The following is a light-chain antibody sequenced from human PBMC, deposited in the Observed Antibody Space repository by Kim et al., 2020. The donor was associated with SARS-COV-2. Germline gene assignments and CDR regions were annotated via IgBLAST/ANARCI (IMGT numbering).Light chain of an antibody. Sequence: ALTQPASVSGSPGQSITVSCTGTSSDIGGPNYASWYQQLPDKAPKLILYDVTNRPSGVSDRFSGSKSGNTASLTISGLQPDDEADYYCSSYTSASALVFGTGTKVTVL. V-gene: IGLV2-14*03. J-gene: IGLJ1*01. CDR3: SSYTSASALV. CDR1: SSDIGGPNY. CDR2: DVT.